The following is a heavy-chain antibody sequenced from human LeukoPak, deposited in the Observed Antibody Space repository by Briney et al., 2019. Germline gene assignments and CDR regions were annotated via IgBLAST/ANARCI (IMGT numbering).Heavy chain of an antibody. J-gene: IGHJ3*02. CDR2: IYYSGST. CDR1: GFAFSRYSMN. D-gene: IGHD3-22*01. CDR3: ARQLFTDYYDSSGGDAFDI. Sequence: PGGSLRLSCAASGFAFSRYSMNWVRQAPGKGLEWIGSIYYSGSTYYNPSLKSRVTISVDTSKNQFSLKLSSVTAADTAVYYCARQLFTDYYDSSGGDAFDIWGQGTMVTVSS. V-gene: IGHV4-39*01.